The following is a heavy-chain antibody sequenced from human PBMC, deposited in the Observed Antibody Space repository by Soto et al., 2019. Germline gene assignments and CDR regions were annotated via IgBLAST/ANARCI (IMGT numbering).Heavy chain of an antibody. CDR2: IIPIFGTA. J-gene: IGHJ6*02. CDR3: ARTQWAVSVYYGMDV. D-gene: IGHD1-26*01. CDR1: GGTFSSYA. Sequence: ASVKVSCKASGGTFSSYAISWVRQAPGQGLEWMGGIIPIFGTANYAQKFQGRVTITADESTSTAYMELSSLRSEDTAVYYCARTQWAVSVYYGMDVWGQGTTVTVSS. V-gene: IGHV1-69*13.